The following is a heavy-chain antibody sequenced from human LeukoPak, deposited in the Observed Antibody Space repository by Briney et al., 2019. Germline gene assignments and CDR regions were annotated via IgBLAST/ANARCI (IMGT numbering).Heavy chain of an antibody. CDR2: ISSSGSTI. Sequence: GGSLRLSCAASGFTFSSYEMNWVRQAPGKGLEWVSYISSSGSTIYYADSVKGRFTISRDNSKNSLYLQMNSLRTEDTAVYYCAREDYIWGSAYWGQGTLVTVSS. CDR1: GFTFSSYE. J-gene: IGHJ4*02. CDR3: AREDYIWGSAY. D-gene: IGHD3-16*01. V-gene: IGHV3-48*03.